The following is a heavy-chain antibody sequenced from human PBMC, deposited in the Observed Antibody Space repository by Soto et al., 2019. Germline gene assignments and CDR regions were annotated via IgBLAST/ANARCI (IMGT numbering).Heavy chain of an antibody. CDR2: INSGGTT. D-gene: IGHD3-10*02. CDR1: GFTFSSHA. CDR3: AKDYHVRGITILFDC. J-gene: IGHJ4*02. Sequence: PGWSLRLSCAASGFTFSSHAMSWVRQAPGKGLEWVSGINSGGTTNYADSVKGRFTISRDNSKNTLYLQMNSLRDEDAAVYYCAKDYHVRGITILFDCWGQGTLVTVSS. V-gene: IGHV3-23*01.